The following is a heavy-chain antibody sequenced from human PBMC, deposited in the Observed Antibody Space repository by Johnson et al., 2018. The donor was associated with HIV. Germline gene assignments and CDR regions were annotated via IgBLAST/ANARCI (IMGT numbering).Heavy chain of an antibody. Sequence: QMLLVESGGGVVQPGRSLRLSCAASGFTFSSYGMHWVRQAPGKGLEWVAVIWYDGSNKYYADSVKGRFTISRDNSKNTLYLQMNSLRAEDTAVYYCARDPSPIVGATYALDIWGQGTMVTVSS. CDR2: IWYDGSNK. CDR3: ARDPSPIVGATYALDI. J-gene: IGHJ3*02. D-gene: IGHD1-26*01. V-gene: IGHV3-33*01. CDR1: GFTFSSYG.